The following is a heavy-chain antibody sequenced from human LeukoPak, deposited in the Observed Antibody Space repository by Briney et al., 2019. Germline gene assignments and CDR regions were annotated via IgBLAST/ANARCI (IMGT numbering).Heavy chain of an antibody. CDR1: GGSFSGYY. J-gene: IGHJ6*02. CDR2: INHSGST. Sequence: PSGTLSLTCAVYGGSFSGYYWSWIRQPPGKGLEWIGEINHSGSTNYNPSLKSRVTISVDTSKNQFSLKLSSVTAADTAVYYCARGSGLYGMDVWGQGTTVTVSS. CDR3: ARGSGLYGMDV. V-gene: IGHV4-34*01.